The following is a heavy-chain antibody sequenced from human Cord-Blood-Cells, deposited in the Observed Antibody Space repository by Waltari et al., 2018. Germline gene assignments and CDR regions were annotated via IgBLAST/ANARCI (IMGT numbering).Heavy chain of an antibody. V-gene: IGHV1-24*01. CDR2: FDPEDGET. CDR1: GYTLTALF. CDR3: ATDTVLAARRDDAFDI. Sequence: QVQLVQSGAEVKKPGASVKVSCKVYGYTLTALFMHWVAQDPRKGLEWMGGFDPEDGETIYAQKFQGRVTMTEDTSTDTAYMELSSLRSEDTAVYYCATDTVLAARRDDAFDIWGQGTMVTVSS. J-gene: IGHJ3*02. D-gene: IGHD6-6*01.